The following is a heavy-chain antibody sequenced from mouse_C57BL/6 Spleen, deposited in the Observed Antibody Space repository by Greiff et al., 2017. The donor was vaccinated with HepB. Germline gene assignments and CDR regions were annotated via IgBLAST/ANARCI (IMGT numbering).Heavy chain of an antibody. Sequence: QVQLQQPGAELVMPGASVKLSCKASGYTFTSYWMHWVKQRPGQGLEWIGKIDPSDSYTNYNQKFKGKSTLTVDKSSSPAYMQLSSLTSEDSAVYYCARSSPTVAYWYFDVWGTGTTVTVSS. D-gene: IGHD1-1*01. CDR2: IDPSDSYT. J-gene: IGHJ1*03. V-gene: IGHV1-69*01. CDR3: ARSSPTVAYWYFDV. CDR1: GYTFTSYW.